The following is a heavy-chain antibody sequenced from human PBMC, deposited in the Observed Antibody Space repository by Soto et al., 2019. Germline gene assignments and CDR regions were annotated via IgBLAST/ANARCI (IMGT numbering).Heavy chain of an antibody. V-gene: IGHV4-30-4*01. Sequence: QVQLQESGPGLVKPSQTLSLTCTVSGGSISSGDYYWSWIRQPPGKGLEWIGYIYYSGSTYYNPSLKSRVTRALDTSTDQFSLKLSSVTAADTAVYYCATNLGGAPSSILVAYWGQGTLVTVSS. CDR1: GGSISSGDYY. CDR3: ATNLGGAPSSILVAY. J-gene: IGHJ4*02. CDR2: IYYSGST. D-gene: IGHD1-26*01.